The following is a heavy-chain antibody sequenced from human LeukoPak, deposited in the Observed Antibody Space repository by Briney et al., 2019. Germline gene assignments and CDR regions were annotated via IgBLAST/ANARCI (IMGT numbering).Heavy chain of an antibody. V-gene: IGHV3-9*01. Sequence: PGGSLRLSCAASGFTFDDYAMHWVRQAPGKGLEWVSGISWNSGSIGYADSVKGRFTISRDNAKNSLYLQMNSLRAEDTALYYCAKAGDGYNFWSDYWGQGTLVTVSS. CDR2: ISWNSGSI. D-gene: IGHD5-12*01. J-gene: IGHJ4*02. CDR3: AKAGDGYNFWSDY. CDR1: GFTFDDYA.